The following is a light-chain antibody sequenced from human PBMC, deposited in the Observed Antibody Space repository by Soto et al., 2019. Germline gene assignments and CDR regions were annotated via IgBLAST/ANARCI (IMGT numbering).Light chain of an antibody. V-gene: IGKV3-20*01. CDR1: QSLSSYN. J-gene: IGKJ5*01. CDR2: GAS. CDR3: QHYGSSPRIT. Sequence: EIVLTQSPSTLSWARGYRATLFCRNRQSLSSYNLAWYQQKPGQAPRLVIHGASSRATGIPDRFSGSGSGADFSLTISRLEPDDFAVYYCQHYGSSPRITFGLGTRLEIK.